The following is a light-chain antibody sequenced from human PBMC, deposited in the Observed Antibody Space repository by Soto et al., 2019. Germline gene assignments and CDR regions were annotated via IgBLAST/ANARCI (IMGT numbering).Light chain of an antibody. CDR2: NNN. Sequence: QLVLTQPPSASGTPGQRVTISCSGSSSNIGSNYVYWYQQLPGTAPKLVIYNNNQRPSGVPDRFSGSKSGTSASLAISGLRSEDEADYHCAAWDDSLSGLVFGGGTKVTVL. CDR1: SSNIGSNY. J-gene: IGLJ2*01. CDR3: AAWDDSLSGLV. V-gene: IGLV1-47*02.